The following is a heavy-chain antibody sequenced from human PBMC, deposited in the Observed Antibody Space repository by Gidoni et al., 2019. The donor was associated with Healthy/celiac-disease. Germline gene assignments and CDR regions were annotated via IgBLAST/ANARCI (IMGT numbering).Heavy chain of an antibody. D-gene: IGHD3-22*01. CDR3: AKDWNYYDSSGYYPSYYYYYGMDV. V-gene: IGHV3-23*01. J-gene: IGHJ6*02. CDR1: GFTFSSYA. Sequence: EVQLLESGGGLVQPGGSLRLSCASSGFTFSSYAMSWVRQAPGKGLEWVSAISGSGGSTYYADSVKGRFTISRDNSKNTLYLQMNSLRAEDTAVYYCAKDWNYYDSSGYYPSYYYYYGMDVWGQGTTVTVSS. CDR2: ISGSGGST.